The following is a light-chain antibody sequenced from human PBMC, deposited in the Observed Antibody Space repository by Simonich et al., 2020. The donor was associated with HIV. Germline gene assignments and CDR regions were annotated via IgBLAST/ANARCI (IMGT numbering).Light chain of an antibody. J-gene: IGKJ4*01. CDR3: QQRSNWPLT. V-gene: IGKV4-1*01. CDR1: QSVLYSSNNKNN. Sequence: DIVMTQSPDSLAVSLGERATINCKSSQSVLYSSNNKNNLTWYQQKPGQPPKLLIYWASTRESGVPDRFSGSGSGTDFTLTISSLQAEDFAVYYCQQRSNWPLTFGGGTKVEIK. CDR2: WAS.